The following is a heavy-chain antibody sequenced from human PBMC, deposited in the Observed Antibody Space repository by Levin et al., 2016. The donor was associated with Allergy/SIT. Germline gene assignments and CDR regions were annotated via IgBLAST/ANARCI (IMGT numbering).Heavy chain of an antibody. Sequence: SETLSLTCAVYGGSFSGYYWSWIRQPPGKGLEWIGEINHSGSTNQNPSLKSRVTLSIDTSKNQFSLKLSSVTAADTAVYYCARSGFGVVIKKGMDVWGEGTTVTVSS. CDR3: ARSGFGVVIKKGMDV. J-gene: IGHJ6*03. V-gene: IGHV4-34*01. D-gene: IGHD3-3*01. CDR1: GGSFSGYY. CDR2: INHSGST.